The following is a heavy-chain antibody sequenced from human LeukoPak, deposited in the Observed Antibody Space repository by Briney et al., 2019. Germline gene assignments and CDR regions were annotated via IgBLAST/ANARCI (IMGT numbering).Heavy chain of an antibody. CDR2: IYTSGST. Sequence: SETLSLTCTVSGGSISSYYWSWIRQPAGKGLEWIGRIYTSGSTNYNPSLKSRVTMSVDTSKNQFSLKLSSVTAADTAVYYCARDYPETIRGGAFDIWGQGTMVTVSS. D-gene: IGHD2-2*02. J-gene: IGHJ3*02. CDR3: ARDYPETIRGGAFDI. V-gene: IGHV4-4*07. CDR1: GGSISSYY.